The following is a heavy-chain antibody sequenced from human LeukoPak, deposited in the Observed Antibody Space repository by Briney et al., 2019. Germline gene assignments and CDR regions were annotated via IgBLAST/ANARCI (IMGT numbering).Heavy chain of an antibody. CDR3: ARSRVQLHDAAYDY. V-gene: IGHV1-46*01. CDR2: INPSDGST. CDR1: GYTLTDHY. Sequence: ASVKVSCKASGYTLTDHYMHWVRQAPGQGLEWMGIINPSDGSTSNAQKFQGRVTMTRDTSTSTVYMELSSLRFEDTAVFYCARSRVQLHDAAYDYWGQGTLVTVSS. D-gene: IGHD1-26*01. J-gene: IGHJ4*02.